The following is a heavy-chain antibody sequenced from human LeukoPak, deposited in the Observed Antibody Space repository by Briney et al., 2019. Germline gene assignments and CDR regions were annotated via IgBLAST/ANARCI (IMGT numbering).Heavy chain of an antibody. J-gene: IGHJ4*02. V-gene: IGHV3-23*01. CDR2: VSGHGGST. D-gene: IGHD3-22*01. CDR1: GFTFSNAW. Sequence: PGGSLRLSCAASGFTFSNAWMSWVRQAPGKGLEWVSGVSGHGGSTYYADSVKGRFTISRDNSKNMVYLQMNSLRADDTAVYYCAKDLVYYYDSSGYHREGWGQGTLVTVSS. CDR3: AKDLVYYYDSSGYHREG.